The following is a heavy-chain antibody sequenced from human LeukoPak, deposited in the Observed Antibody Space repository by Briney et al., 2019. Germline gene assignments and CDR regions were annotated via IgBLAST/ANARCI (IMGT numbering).Heavy chain of an antibody. J-gene: IGHJ4*02. CDR2: VFHSGST. D-gene: IGHD6-19*01. CDR1: GDSISSNEW. CDR3: ARDLAVAGTNYFDF. V-gene: IGHV4-4*02. Sequence: SGTLSHTCSVSGDSISSNEWWSWVRQPPGKGLEWFGEVFHSGSTNFNPSLKSRVTISIDKSKNQFSLEVTSVTAADTAIYYCARDLAVAGTNYFDFWGQGVLVTVFS.